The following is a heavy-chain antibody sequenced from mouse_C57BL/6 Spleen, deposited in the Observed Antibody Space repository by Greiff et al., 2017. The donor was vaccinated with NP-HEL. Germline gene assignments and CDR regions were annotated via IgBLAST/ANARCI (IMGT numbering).Heavy chain of an antibody. Sequence: EVKVVESGGGLVKPGGSLKLSCAASGFTFSSYAMSWVRQTPEKRLEWVATISDGGSYTYYPDNVKGRFTISRDNAKNNLYLQMSHLKSEDTAMYYCARDGGDYDVAYFDYWGQGTTLTVSS. CDR1: GFTFSSYA. CDR3: ARDGGDYDVAYFDY. CDR2: ISDGGSYT. J-gene: IGHJ2*01. V-gene: IGHV5-4*01. D-gene: IGHD2-4*01.